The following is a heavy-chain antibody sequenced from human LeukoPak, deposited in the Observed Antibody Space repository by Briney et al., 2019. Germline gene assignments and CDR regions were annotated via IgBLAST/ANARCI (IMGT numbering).Heavy chain of an antibody. V-gene: IGHV4-4*07. CDR3: AREQKSSSWYGQIDY. D-gene: IGHD6-13*01. CDR2: IYTSGST. CDR1: GGSISSYY. J-gene: IGHJ4*02. Sequence: SETLSLTCTVSGGSISSYYGSWIGQPDGKGLEWIGRIYTSGSTNYNPSLKSRVTMSVDTSKNQFSLKLSSVTAADTAVYYCAREQKSSSWYGQIDYWGQGPLVTVSS.